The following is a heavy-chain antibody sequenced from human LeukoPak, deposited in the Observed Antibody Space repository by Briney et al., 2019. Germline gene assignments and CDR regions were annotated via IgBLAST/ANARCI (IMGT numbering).Heavy chain of an antibody. D-gene: IGHD3-22*01. CDR2: IYTSGST. CDR3: ASASSGYYYVGEGAFDI. CDR1: GGSISSGSYY. J-gene: IGHJ3*02. Sequence: SETLSLTCTVSGGSISSGSYYWSWIRQPAGKGLEWIGRIYTSGSTNYNPSLKSRLTISVDTSKNQFSLKLSSVTAADTAVYYCASASSGYYYVGEGAFDIWGQGTMVTVSS. V-gene: IGHV4-61*02.